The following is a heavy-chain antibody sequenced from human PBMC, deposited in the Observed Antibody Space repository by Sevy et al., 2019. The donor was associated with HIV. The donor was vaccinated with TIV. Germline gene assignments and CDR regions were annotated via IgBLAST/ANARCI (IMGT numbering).Heavy chain of an antibody. J-gene: IGHJ4*02. V-gene: IGHV3-48*03. D-gene: IGHD2-15*01. CDR1: GFTFSSYE. CDR2: ISSAGSTI. CDR3: AAQAPGSNFVDY. Sequence: GGSLRLSCAASGFTFSSYEMNWVRQAPGKGLEWVSYISSAGSTIYYGDSVKGRFTISRDNAKNSLYLQMSSLRAEDTSDYYCAAQAPGSNFVDYWGQGTLVTVSS.